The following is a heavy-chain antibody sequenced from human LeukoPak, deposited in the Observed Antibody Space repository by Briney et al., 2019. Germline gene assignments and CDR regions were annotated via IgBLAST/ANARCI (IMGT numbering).Heavy chain of an antibody. Sequence: GRSLRLSCAATGFTFDDYAMHWVRQAPGKGLEWVSGISWNSCSIGYADSVKGRFTISRDNAKNSLYLQMNSLRAEDTALYYCAKDLDAFDIWGQGTMVTVSS. CDR2: ISWNSCSI. CDR1: GFTFDDYA. J-gene: IGHJ3*02. V-gene: IGHV3-9*01. CDR3: AKDLDAFDI.